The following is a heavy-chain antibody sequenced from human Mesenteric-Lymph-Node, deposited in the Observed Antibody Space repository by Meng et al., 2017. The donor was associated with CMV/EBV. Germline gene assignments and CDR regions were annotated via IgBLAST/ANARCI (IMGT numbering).Heavy chain of an antibody. D-gene: IGHD5-18*01. CDR3: AREDLVLDTAMVWVYYYYGMDV. CDR2: IKQDGSEK. CDR1: GFTFSSYW. J-gene: IGHJ6*02. Sequence: GGSLRLSCAASGFTFSSYWMNWVRQAPGKGLEWVANIKQDGSEKHYVDSVKGRFTISRDNAKNSVYLQMNSLRGEDTAVYYCAREDLVLDTAMVWVYYYYGMDVWGQGTTVTVSS. V-gene: IGHV3-7*01.